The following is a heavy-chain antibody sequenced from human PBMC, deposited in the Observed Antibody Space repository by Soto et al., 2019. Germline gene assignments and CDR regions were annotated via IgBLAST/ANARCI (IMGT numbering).Heavy chain of an antibody. D-gene: IGHD1-26*01. V-gene: IGHV4-31*03. CDR3: ARYYLDGYFDY. Sequence: SETLSLTCTVSGGPISSGGYYWSWIRQHPGKGLEWIGYIYYSGSTYYNPSLKSRVLISVDTSKNQFSLKLSSVTAADTAVYYCARYYLDGYFDYWGQGTLVTVSS. CDR2: IYYSGST. CDR1: GGPISSGGYY. J-gene: IGHJ4*02.